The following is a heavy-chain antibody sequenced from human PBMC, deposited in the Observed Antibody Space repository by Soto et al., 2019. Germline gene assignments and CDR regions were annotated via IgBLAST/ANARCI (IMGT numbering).Heavy chain of an antibody. V-gene: IGHV1-18*01. Sequence: QVQLVQSGAEVKKPGASVTVSCKTSGYTFSNYGINWVRQAPGQGLEWMGWISGYNGNTNYAQTVQGRVTMTTDTSTGTVYLELRRLKSDDTAIYYCSRFIMVGGWFDPYYYHGMDVWGQGTTVTVSS. J-gene: IGHJ6*02. CDR3: SRFIMVGGWFDPYYYHGMDV. CDR2: ISGYNGNT. D-gene: IGHD6-19*01. CDR1: GYTFSNYG.